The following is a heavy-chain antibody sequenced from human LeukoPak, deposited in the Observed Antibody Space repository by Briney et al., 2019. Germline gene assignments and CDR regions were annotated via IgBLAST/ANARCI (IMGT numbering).Heavy chain of an antibody. J-gene: IGHJ3*02. Sequence: PSETLSLTCGVSGASVSSIGYSWSWIRQPPGRGLEWIGFIYQSGSASYNPSLQSRVTTSIDKSKNQFSLNLSSVTAADTAVYYCARNSYYDNSGEGAFDIWGQGTMVTVSS. CDR1: GASVSSIGYS. D-gene: IGHD3-22*01. CDR2: IYQSGSA. V-gene: IGHV4-30-2*01. CDR3: ARNSYYDNSGEGAFDI.